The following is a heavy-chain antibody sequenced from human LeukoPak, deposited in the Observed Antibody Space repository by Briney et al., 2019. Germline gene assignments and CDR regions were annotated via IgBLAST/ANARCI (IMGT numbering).Heavy chain of an antibody. D-gene: IGHD3-10*01. Sequence: PGGSLRLSCAAFGFIFSRYGMHWVRQAPGKGLEWVAVISYEGKNKYFADSVKGRFTISRDNSKNTLYLEMNSLRPEDTAVYFCAKEKDYYVSGSNSDWGQGTLVTVSS. CDR1: GFIFSRYG. CDR3: AKEKDYYVSGSNSD. J-gene: IGHJ4*02. CDR2: ISYEGKNK. V-gene: IGHV3-30*18.